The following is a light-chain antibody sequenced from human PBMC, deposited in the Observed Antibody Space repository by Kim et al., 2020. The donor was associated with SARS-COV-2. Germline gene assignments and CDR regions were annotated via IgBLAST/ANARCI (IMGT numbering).Light chain of an antibody. J-gene: IGLJ2*01. CDR2: YNN. CDR1: RIGSKS. CDR3: QVWDTNSDHWV. Sequence: APGATARMSCGGKRIGSKSVHWYQQKPGQAPVLVIYYNNDRPSGIPERISGSSSGDSATLTISRVEAGDEADYYCQVWDTNSDHWVFGGGTQLTVL. V-gene: IGLV3-21*04.